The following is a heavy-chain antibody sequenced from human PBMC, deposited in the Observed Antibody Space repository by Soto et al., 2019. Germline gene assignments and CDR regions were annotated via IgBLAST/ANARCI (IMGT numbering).Heavy chain of an antibody. Sequence: GGSLRLSCSASGFSFGTYAIHWVRQAPGKGLEYVSAISDDGGTTYYADSVKGRFTISRDNAKNSLYLQMNSLRAEDTAVYYCARGRQLWADAFDIWGQGTMVTVSS. CDR3: ARGRQLWADAFDI. CDR1: GFSFGTYA. CDR2: ISDDGGTT. J-gene: IGHJ3*02. V-gene: IGHV3-64*04. D-gene: IGHD5-18*01.